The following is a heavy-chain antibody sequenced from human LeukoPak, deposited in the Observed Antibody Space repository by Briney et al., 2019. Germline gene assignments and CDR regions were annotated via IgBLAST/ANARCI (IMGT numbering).Heavy chain of an antibody. D-gene: IGHD3-10*01. CDR2: INPNSGGT. CDR1: GYTFTGYY. J-gene: IGHJ4*02. CDR3: ARESYRSTMVRGVIGY. V-gene: IGHV1-2*02. Sequence: ASVKVSCKASGYTFTGYYMHWVRQAPGQGLEWMGCINPNSGGTNYAQKFQGRVTMTRDTSISTAYMELSRLRSDDTAVYYCARESYRSTMVRGVIGYWGQGTLVTVSS.